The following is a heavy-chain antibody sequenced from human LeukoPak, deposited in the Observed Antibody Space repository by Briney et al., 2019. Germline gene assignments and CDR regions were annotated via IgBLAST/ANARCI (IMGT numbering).Heavy chain of an antibody. Sequence: GGSLRLSCAASGFTFDDYAMHWVRQAPGKGLEWVSAISGSGGSTYYADSVKGRFTISRDNSKNTLYLQINSLRAEDTAVYYCAKVPSIAAAGPFDYWGQGTLVTVSS. CDR3: AKVPSIAAAGPFDY. D-gene: IGHD6-13*01. CDR1: GFTFDDYA. J-gene: IGHJ4*02. V-gene: IGHV3-23*01. CDR2: ISGSGGST.